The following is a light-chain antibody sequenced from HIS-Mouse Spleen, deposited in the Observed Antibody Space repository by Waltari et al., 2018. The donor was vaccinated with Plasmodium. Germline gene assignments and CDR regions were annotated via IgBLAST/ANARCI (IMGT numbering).Light chain of an antibody. J-gene: IGLJ1*01. Sequence: SYELTQPPSVSVSPGQTASITCSGEKLGDKYACWYQQKPGQSPVLAIHQVSKRPSGIPERFSGSNSGNTATLTISGTQAMDEADYYCQAWDSSTDYVFGTGTKVTVL. CDR2: QVS. CDR1: KLGDKY. V-gene: IGLV3-1*01. CDR3: QAWDSSTDYV.